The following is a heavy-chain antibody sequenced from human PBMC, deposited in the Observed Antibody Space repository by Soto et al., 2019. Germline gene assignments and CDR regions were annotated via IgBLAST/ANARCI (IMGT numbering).Heavy chain of an antibody. CDR3: AKVSSSWYAGFFDL. J-gene: IGHJ4*02. CDR1: GFTFSSYA. Sequence: PGGSLRLSCAASGFTFSSYAMSWVRQAPGKGLEWVSAISGSGGSTYYADSVKGRFTISRDNSMNTLYLQMNTLRAEDTAIYYCAKVSSSWYAGFFDLWGQEPLVTVSS. V-gene: IGHV3-23*01. D-gene: IGHD6-13*01. CDR2: ISGSGGST.